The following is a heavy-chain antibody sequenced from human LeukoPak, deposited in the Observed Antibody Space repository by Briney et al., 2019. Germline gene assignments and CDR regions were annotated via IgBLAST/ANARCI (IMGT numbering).Heavy chain of an antibody. V-gene: IGHV4-39*07. CDR1: GGSISSYY. J-gene: IGHJ3*02. D-gene: IGHD4-17*01. Sequence: SETLSLTCTVSGGSISSYYWGWIRQPPGKGLEWIGSIYYSGSTYYNPSLKSRVTISVDTSKNQFSLKLSSVTAADTAVYYCARCAVTMGAFDIWGQGTMVTVSS. CDR3: ARCAVTMGAFDI. CDR2: IYYSGST.